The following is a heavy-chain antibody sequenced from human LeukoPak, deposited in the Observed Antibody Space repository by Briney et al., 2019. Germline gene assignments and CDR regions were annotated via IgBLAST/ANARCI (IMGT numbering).Heavy chain of an antibody. CDR1: GYSISSGYY. J-gene: IGHJ6*03. D-gene: IGHD7-27*01. V-gene: IGHV4-38-2*02. CDR2: IYHSGST. Sequence: TSETLSLTCTVSGYSISSGYYWGWIRQPPGKGLEWIGSIYHSGSTYYNPSLKSRVTISVDTSKNQFSLKLSSVTAADTAVYYCARGRDNWGNYYYYYYMDVWGKGTTVTISS. CDR3: ARGRDNWGNYYYYYYMDV.